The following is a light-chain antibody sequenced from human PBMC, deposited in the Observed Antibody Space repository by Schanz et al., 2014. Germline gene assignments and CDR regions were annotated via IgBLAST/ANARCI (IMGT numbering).Light chain of an antibody. J-gene: IGLJ2*01. CDR2: DNN. CDR3: GTWDSSLSAVV. Sequence: QSVLTQPPSVSGAPGQRVTISCSGSSSNIGAGYDVHWYQQLPGTAPKLLIYDNNSRPSGVPDRFSGSKSGTSASLAITGLQAEDEADYYCGTWDSSLSAVVFGGGTKLTVL. CDR1: SSNIGAGYD. V-gene: IGLV1-40*01.